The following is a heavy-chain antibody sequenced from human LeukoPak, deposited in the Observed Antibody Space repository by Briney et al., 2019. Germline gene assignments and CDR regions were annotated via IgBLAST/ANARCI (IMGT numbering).Heavy chain of an antibody. CDR1: GYTFTGYY. V-gene: IGHV1-2*02. D-gene: IGHD4-17*01. J-gene: IGHJ3*02. Sequence: GASVKVSCKASGYTFTGYYMQWVRQAPGHGLEWMGWINPNSVGTNYAQKFQGRVTMTRDTSISTAYMELSRLRSGDTAVYYCAQDYVTVTKFFPDAFDIWGQGTMVTVSS. CDR2: INPNSVGT. CDR3: AQDYVTVTKFFPDAFDI.